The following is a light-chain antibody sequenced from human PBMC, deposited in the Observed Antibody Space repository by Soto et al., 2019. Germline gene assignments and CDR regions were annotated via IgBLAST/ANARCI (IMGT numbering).Light chain of an antibody. V-gene: IGLV2-14*01. CDR2: EVS. Sequence: QSALTQPASVSGSPGQSITISCTGTSSDVGGYNYVSWYQQHPGKAPKLMIYEVSNRPSGVSNRFSGSKSGNTASLTISGLQAEDEADYYCSSYTSNSTLFGGGTKVTVL. CDR3: SSYTSNSTL. J-gene: IGLJ2*01. CDR1: SSDVGGYNY.